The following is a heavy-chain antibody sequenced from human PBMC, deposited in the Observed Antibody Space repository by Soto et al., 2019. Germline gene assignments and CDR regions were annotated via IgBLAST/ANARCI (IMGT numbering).Heavy chain of an antibody. V-gene: IGHV3-23*01. CDR1: GFTFSSYA. Sequence: GGALRLSCAASGFTFSSYALSWGRPAPGKGVEWVSAISGSGGSTYYADSVKGRFTISRDNSKNTLYLQMNSLRAEDTAVYYCAKDPYSSILYYYYGMDVWGQGTTVTVSS. J-gene: IGHJ6*02. CDR2: ISGSGGST. D-gene: IGHD6-13*01. CDR3: AKDPYSSILYYYYGMDV.